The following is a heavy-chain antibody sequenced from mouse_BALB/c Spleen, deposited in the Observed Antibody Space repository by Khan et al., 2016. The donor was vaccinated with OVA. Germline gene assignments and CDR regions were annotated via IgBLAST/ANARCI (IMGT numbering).Heavy chain of an antibody. CDR1: GFSLSSFG. D-gene: IGHD1-3*01. V-gene: IGHV2-9*02. CDR3: ARLEDI. CDR2: IWDGGST. J-gene: IGHJ2*01. Sequence: QVQLKESGPGLVAPSQSLSITCTVAGFSLSSFGVNWVRQPPGKGLEWLGAIWDGGSTNYNSALLSRLSISKDNYKSQVLLKTNSLQTDDTAMYYCARLEDIWGQGTTLTVSS.